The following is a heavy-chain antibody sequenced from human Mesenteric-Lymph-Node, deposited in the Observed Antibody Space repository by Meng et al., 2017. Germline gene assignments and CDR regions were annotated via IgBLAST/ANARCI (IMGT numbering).Heavy chain of an antibody. CDR2: IYHSGST. CDR3: ARENGGNSTFDY. Sequence: SETLSLTCTVSGYSISSGYYWGWIRQPPGKGLEWIGSIYHSGSTYYNPSLKSRVTISVDTSKNQFSLKLSSVTAADTAVYYCARENGGNSTFDYWGHGTLVTVSS. D-gene: IGHD4-23*01. CDR1: GYSISSGYY. V-gene: IGHV4-38-2*02. J-gene: IGHJ4*01.